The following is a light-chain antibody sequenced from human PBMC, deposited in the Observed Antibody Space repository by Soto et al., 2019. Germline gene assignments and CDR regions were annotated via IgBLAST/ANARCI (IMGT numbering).Light chain of an antibody. CDR3: QQYRT. CDR2: GAS. V-gene: IGKV3-15*01. CDR1: QSVSSN. J-gene: IGKJ1*01. Sequence: EIVVTQSPATLSVSPGERATLSCRASQSVSSNLAWYQQKPGQAPRLLIYGASTRATGIPARFSGSGSGTEFTLTISSLQSEDFAVYYCQQYRTFGQGTKVEIK.